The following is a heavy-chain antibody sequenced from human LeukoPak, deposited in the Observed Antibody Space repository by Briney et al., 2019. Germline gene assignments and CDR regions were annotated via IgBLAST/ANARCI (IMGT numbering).Heavy chain of an antibody. V-gene: IGHV4-39*01. CDR3: ARQGPYCSSTTCYSVVDY. CDR1: GGSISSSSYY. Sequence: SETLSLTCTVSGGSISSSSYYWGWIRQPPGKGLEWIGSIYYSGSTSYNPSLKSRVTISVDTSKNQFSLKLSSVTAADTAVYYCARQGPYCSSTTCYSVVDYWGQGTLVTVSS. D-gene: IGHD2-2*01. CDR2: IYYSGST. J-gene: IGHJ4*02.